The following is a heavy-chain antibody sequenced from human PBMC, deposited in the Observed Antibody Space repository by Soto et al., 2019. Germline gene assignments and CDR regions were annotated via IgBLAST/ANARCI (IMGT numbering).Heavy chain of an antibody. CDR2: ISSSSSYI. D-gene: IGHD3-10*01. CDR3: ARDRGAASDIRYYYYGIDV. CDR1: GFSFDIYS. V-gene: IGHV3-21*01. Sequence: EVQLVESGGGLVKPGGSLRLSCAASGFSFDIYSMTWVRQAPGKGLEWVSSISSSSSYIYYADSVKGRFTISRDNAENSLYLQMSSLRADDTAVYYYARDRGAASDIRYYYYGIDVWGQGTTVTVSS. J-gene: IGHJ6*02.